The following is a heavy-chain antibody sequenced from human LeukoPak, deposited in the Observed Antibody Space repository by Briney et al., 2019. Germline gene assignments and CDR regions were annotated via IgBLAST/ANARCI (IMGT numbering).Heavy chain of an antibody. Sequence: SETLSLTCTVSGGSIRSYYWSWIRQPPGKGLEWIGHIYIRGTTDYNPSLKSRVTMSIDTSKNQFSLKLSSVTAADTAVYYCARLENVGWFDPWGQGTLVIVSS. J-gene: IGHJ5*02. CDR2: IYIRGTT. V-gene: IGHV4-4*09. CDR3: ARLENVGWFDP. D-gene: IGHD1-1*01. CDR1: GGSIRSYY.